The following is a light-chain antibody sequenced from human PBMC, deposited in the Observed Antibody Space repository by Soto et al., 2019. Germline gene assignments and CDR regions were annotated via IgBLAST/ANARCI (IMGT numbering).Light chain of an antibody. CDR1: QGIAPY. J-gene: IGKJ4*01. CDR2: AAS. CDR3: QKYISAPLT. Sequence: DVQMTQSPSSLSASVGDRVTITCRASQGIAPYLAWFQQKPGKVPKLLIYAASTLQSGVPSRFSGSGSGTDFTLTISSLQPEDVATYYCQKYISAPLTFGGGTKV. V-gene: IGKV1-27*01.